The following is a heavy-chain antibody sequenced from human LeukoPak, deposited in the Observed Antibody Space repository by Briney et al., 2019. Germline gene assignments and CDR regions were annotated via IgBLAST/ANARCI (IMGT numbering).Heavy chain of an antibody. D-gene: IGHD6-13*01. CDR1: GYSFTSYW. J-gene: IGHJ3*02. CDR3: ARLLLYNSSWYEDAFDI. Sequence: GESLKISCKGSGYSFTSYWIGWVRQMPGKGLEWMGIIYPGDSDTRYSPSFQGQVTISADKSISTAYLQWSSLKASDTAMYYCARLLLYNSSWYEDAFDIWGQGTMVTVSS. V-gene: IGHV5-51*01. CDR2: IYPGDSDT.